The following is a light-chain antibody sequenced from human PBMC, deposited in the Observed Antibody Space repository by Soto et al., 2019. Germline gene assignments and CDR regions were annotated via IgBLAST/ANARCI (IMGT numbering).Light chain of an antibody. CDR1: SSDVGSYNL. V-gene: IGLV2-23*02. Sequence: QSALTQPASVNGSPGRSITISCTGTSSDVGSYNLVSWYQQHPGTAPKLMISEVTKRPSGVSNRFSGSKSGNTASLTISGLQAEDEADYYCCSYARSHYVFGTGTKVTVL. CDR2: EVT. J-gene: IGLJ1*01. CDR3: CSYARSHYV.